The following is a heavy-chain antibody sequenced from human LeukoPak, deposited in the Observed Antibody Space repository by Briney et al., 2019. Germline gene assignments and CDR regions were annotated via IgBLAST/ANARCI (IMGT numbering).Heavy chain of an antibody. V-gene: IGHV4-38-2*02. Sequence: PSETLSLTCTVSGYSISSGYYWGWIRQPPGKGLEWIGSIYHSGSTYYNPSLKSRVTISVDTSKNQFSLKLSSVTAADTAVYYCAGTGTTQRYYFDYSGQGTLVTVSS. CDR1: GYSISSGYY. D-gene: IGHD1-1*01. J-gene: IGHJ4*02. CDR2: IYHSGST. CDR3: AGTGTTQRYYFDY.